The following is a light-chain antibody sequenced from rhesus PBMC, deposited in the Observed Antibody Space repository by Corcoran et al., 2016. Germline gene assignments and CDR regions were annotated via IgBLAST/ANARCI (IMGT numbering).Light chain of an antibody. J-gene: IGKJ3*01. CDR2: AAS. CDR3: LQHNSNPFT. Sequence: DIQMTQSPSSLSASAGDTVTITCRASQGISTYLNWYQQKPGKAPKRLIYAASSLESGVPSRFSGSGSWTEFTLTISSLHPEDFATYYCLQHNSNPFTFGPGTKLDIK. V-gene: IGKV1-43*01. CDR1: QGISTY.